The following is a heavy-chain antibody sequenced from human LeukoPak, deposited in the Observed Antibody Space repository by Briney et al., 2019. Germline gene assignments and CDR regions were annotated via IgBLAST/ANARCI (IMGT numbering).Heavy chain of an antibody. CDR2: IKSDGSK. V-gene: IGHV3-74*01. CDR1: GFTFSSYW. J-gene: IGHJ4*02. CDR3: ARAPSEMGGYYPEYFLR. D-gene: IGHD3-22*01. Sequence: GGSLRLSCAASGFTFSSYWMHWVRQAPGKGLVWVSRIKSDGSKRYEDPVKGRFTISGANAKNTVSLQMTSLRAEATVLDYVARAPSEMGGYYPEYFLRRGRGTM.